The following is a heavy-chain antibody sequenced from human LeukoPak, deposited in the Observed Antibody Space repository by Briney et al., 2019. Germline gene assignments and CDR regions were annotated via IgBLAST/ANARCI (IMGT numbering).Heavy chain of an antibody. CDR2: IYHSGST. Sequence: PSETLSLTCTVSGYSISSGYYWGWIRQPPGKGLEWIGSIYHSGSTYYNPSLKSRVTISVDTSKNQFSLKLSSVTAADTAVYYCARRVPVVAAAGLHWFDPWGQGTLVTVSS. V-gene: IGHV4-38-2*02. D-gene: IGHD6-13*01. CDR1: GYSISSGYY. J-gene: IGHJ5*02. CDR3: ARRVPVVAAAGLHWFDP.